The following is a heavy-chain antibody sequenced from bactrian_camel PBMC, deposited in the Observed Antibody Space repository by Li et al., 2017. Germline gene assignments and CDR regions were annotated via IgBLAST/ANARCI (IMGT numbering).Heavy chain of an antibody. V-gene: IGHV3S53*01. D-gene: IGHD2*01. Sequence: HVQLVESGGDSVETGGSLRLTCQASGSSVNCMAWFRQVPGQEREAVASLDSDGDIEYADFVKGRFTISKDNTKNTLYLQMDNLKPEDTAMYYCAAARTYQRDGYCNSAKNPFNYLGQGTQVTVS. CDR2: LDSDGDI. CDR1: GSSVNC. CDR3: AAARTYQRDGYCNSAKNPFNY. J-gene: IGHJ4*01.